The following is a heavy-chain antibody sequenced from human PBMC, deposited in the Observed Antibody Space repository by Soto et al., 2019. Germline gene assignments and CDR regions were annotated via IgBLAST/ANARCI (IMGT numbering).Heavy chain of an antibody. CDR1: GYTLTELS. CDR3: ARDTSRGGSFLKFGY. Sequence: ASVKVSCKVSGYTLTELSMHWVRQAPGKGLEWMGGFDPEDGETIYAQKFQGRVTMTEDTSTDTAYMELSSLRSEDTAVYYCARDTSRGGSFLKFGYWGQGTLVTVSS. D-gene: IGHD2-15*01. J-gene: IGHJ4*02. CDR2: FDPEDGET. V-gene: IGHV1-24*01.